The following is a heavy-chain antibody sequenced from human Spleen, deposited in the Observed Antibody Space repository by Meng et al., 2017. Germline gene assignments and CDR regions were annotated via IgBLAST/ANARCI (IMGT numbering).Heavy chain of an antibody. J-gene: IGHJ5*02. CDR3: ARDCCSENGPIYH. V-gene: IGHV3-23*01. D-gene: IGHD2-15*01. CDR2: ISNNGDT. Sequence: GESLKISCAASGFTFSSYAMTWVRQAPGGGLEWGATISNNGDTHYADAMTGRFIISRDDSRTTLYLHVSSLRVEDTAMYYCARDCCSENGPIYHWGQGALVTVSS. CDR1: GFTFSSYA.